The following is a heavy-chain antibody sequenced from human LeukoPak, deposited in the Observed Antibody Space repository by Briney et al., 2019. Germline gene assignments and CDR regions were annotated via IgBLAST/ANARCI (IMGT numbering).Heavy chain of an antibody. V-gene: IGHV3-30*04. CDR1: GFTFSSYA. Sequence: PGGSLRLSCAASGFTFSSYAMHWVRQAPGKGLEWVAVISYDGSNKYYADSVKGRFTISRDNSKNTLYLQMNSLRAEDTAVYYCARGLPMEDAFDIWGQGTMVTVSS. CDR2: ISYDGSNK. D-gene: IGHD3-10*01. J-gene: IGHJ3*02. CDR3: ARGLPMEDAFDI.